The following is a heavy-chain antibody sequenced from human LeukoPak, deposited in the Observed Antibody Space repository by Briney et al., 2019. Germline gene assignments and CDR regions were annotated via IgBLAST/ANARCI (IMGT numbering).Heavy chain of an antibody. CDR3: AKVGSGWYGVDY. CDR2: IRYDGTNK. CDR1: GIIFSGYG. Sequence: GGSLRLSCEVSGIIFSGYGIHWVRQAPGKGLEWVAFIRYDGTNKYYADSVKGRFTISRDNSNNTLYLQMNSLRVEDTAVYHCAKVGSGWYGVDYWGQGTPVTVSS. J-gene: IGHJ4*02. V-gene: IGHV3-30*02. D-gene: IGHD6-19*01.